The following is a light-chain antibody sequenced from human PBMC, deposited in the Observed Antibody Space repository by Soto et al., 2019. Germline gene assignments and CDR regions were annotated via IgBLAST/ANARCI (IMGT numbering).Light chain of an antibody. CDR3: QQYNTYTYN. CDR1: QSINSR. J-gene: IGKJ2*01. Sequence: DIRMTQSPSTLSASVGDRVTVTCRASQSINSRLAWYQQKPGKNPKLLIHDASSLESGVPSRFSGSGSGTEFTLTISGLQPDDFATYYCQQYNTYTYNFGQGTKLEIK. V-gene: IGKV1-5*01. CDR2: DAS.